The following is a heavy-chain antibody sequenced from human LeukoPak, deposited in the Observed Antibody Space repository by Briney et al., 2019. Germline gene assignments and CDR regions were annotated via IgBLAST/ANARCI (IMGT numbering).Heavy chain of an antibody. CDR3: ARAKGIAYRFDY. Sequence: SVKVSCKASGGTFSSYAISWVRQAPGQGLEWMGRIIPIFGTANYAQKFQGRVTITTDESTSTAYTELSSLRSEDTAVYYCARAKGIAYRFDYWGQGTLVTVSS. V-gene: IGHV1-69*05. CDR2: IIPIFGTA. J-gene: IGHJ4*02. D-gene: IGHD6-13*01. CDR1: GGTFSSYA.